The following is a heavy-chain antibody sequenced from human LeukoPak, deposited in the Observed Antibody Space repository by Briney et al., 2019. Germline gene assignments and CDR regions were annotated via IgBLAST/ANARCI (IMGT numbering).Heavy chain of an antibody. Sequence: GGSLRLSCAASGFTFSDYYMSWIRQAPGKGLEWVSYISSSGSTIYYADSVKGRFTISRDNAKNSLYLQMNSLRAEDTAVYYCARALYYYDSSGSCDYWGQGTLVTVSS. CDR3: ARALYYYDSSGSCDY. CDR1: GFTFSDYY. V-gene: IGHV3-11*01. J-gene: IGHJ4*02. D-gene: IGHD3-22*01. CDR2: ISSSGSTI.